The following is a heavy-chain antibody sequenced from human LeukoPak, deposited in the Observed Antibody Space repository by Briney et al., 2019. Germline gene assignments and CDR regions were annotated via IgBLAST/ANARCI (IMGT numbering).Heavy chain of an antibody. CDR3: ARGADPYKIAY. CDR2: IHPSGSI. V-gene: IGHV4-34*01. CDR1: GGSFSGYY. D-gene: IGHD3-16*02. J-gene: IGHJ4*02. Sequence: SETLSLTCAVYGGSFSGYYWSWIRQSPGKGLEWIGEIHPSGSIHYNPSLESRINISPDTSKNQFSLKLSSVTTAGTALYYCARGADPYKIAYWGPGTLVTVSS.